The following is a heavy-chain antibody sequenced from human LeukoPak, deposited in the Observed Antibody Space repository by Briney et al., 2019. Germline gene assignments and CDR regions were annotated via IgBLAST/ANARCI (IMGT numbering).Heavy chain of an antibody. CDR1: GYTFTGYY. Sequence: KPGASVQVSCKASGYTFTGYYIHWVRQAPGQGLQWMGWINPSSGATIYVQKFQGRVTMTRDTSISTAYMELRSLTSDDTAVYYCARDLLYDSSGYFLSWGQGTLVTVSS. D-gene: IGHD3-22*01. J-gene: IGHJ5*02. V-gene: IGHV1-2*02. CDR3: ARDLLYDSSGYFLS. CDR2: INPSSGAT.